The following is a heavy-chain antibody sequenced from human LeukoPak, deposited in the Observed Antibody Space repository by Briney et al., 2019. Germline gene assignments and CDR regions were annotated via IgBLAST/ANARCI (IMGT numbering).Heavy chain of an antibody. CDR1: GGSISSYY. V-gene: IGHV4-59*01. CDR2: IYYSGST. J-gene: IGHJ6*04. Sequence: SETLSLTCSVSGGSISSYYWSWIRQPPGKGLEWIGYIYYSGSTNYNPSLKSRVTISVDTSKNQFSLKLSSVTAADTAVCYCARDGLWFGASFYYGMDVWGKGTTVTVSS. CDR3: ARDGLWFGASFYYGMDV. D-gene: IGHD3-10*01.